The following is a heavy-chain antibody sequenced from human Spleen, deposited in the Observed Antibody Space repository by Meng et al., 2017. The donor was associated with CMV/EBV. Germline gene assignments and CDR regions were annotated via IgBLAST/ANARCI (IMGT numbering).Heavy chain of an antibody. CDR1: GGTFISYA. D-gene: IGHD1-26*01. CDR2: IMPILGTA. J-gene: IGHJ4*02. CDR3: ARGLESGTYYTPVDY. Sequence: SGGTFISYAIYWVRQAPGQGLEWMGGIMPILGTAIYAQKFQGRVTITTDDSTSTVYMELSSLRSEDTAVYFCARGLESGTYYTPVDYWGRGTLVTVSS. V-gene: IGHV1-69*05.